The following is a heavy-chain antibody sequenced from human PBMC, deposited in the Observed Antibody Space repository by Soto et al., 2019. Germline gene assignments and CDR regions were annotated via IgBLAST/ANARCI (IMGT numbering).Heavy chain of an antibody. V-gene: IGHV4-30-2*01. CDR3: ARNTSESSGWPHYYHYYGMDV. J-gene: IGHJ6*02. D-gene: IGHD6-19*01. Sequence: PSETLSLTCAVSGGSISSGGYSWSWIRQPPGKGLEWIGYIYHSGSTYYNPSLKSRVTISVDRSKNQFSLKLSSVTAADTAVYYCARNTSESSGWPHYYHYYGMDVWGQGTTVTVSS. CDR2: IYHSGST. CDR1: GGSISSGGYS.